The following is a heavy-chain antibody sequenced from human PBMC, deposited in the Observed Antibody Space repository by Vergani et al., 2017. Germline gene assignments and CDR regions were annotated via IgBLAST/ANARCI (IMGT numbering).Heavy chain of an antibody. J-gene: IGHJ6*03. D-gene: IGHD1-7*01. CDR3: ARGANWNYFGSGYYMDV. Sequence: EVQLVESGGGLVKPGGSLRFSCAASAFTFSSYSMNWVRQAPGKGLEWVSSITSSGSYGYYADSVKGRFTISRDNAKNSLYLQMNSLRAEDTAVYYCARGANWNYFGSGYYMDVWGKXP. CDR1: AFTFSSYS. CDR2: ITSSGSYG. V-gene: IGHV3-21*01.